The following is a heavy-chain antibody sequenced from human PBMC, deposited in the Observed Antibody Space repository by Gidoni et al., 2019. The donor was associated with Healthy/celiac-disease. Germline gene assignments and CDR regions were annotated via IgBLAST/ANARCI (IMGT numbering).Heavy chain of an antibody. V-gene: IGHV3-33*01. J-gene: IGHJ4*02. D-gene: IGHD1-1*01. CDR3: ASLSTRLLFDY. CDR2: IWYDGSNK. Sequence: QVQLVESGGGVVQPGRSLRLSCAASGCTFSSYGMHWVRQAPGKGLEWVAVIWYDGSNKYYADSVKGRFTISRDNSKNTLYLQMNSLRAEDTAVYYCASLSTRLLFDYWGQGTLVTVSS. CDR1: GCTFSSYG.